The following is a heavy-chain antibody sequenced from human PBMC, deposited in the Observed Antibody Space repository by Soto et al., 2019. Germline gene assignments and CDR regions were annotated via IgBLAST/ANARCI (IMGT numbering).Heavy chain of an antibody. CDR3: ARTDGYDIEY. CDR1: GYSFVSYW. J-gene: IGHJ4*02. V-gene: IGHV5-51*01. D-gene: IGHD5-12*01. CDR2: IYPGDSDT. Sequence: ESLKISCKVSGYSFVSYWIGWVRQMAGKGLEWMGIIYPGDSDTRYSPSFQGQVTISADKSITTVYLQWSSLKASDTAMYYCARTDGYDIEYWGQGTLVTVYS.